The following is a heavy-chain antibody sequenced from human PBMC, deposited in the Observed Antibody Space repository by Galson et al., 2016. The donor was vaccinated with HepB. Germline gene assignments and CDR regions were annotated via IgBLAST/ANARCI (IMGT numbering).Heavy chain of an antibody. J-gene: IGHJ4*02. V-gene: IGHV3-33*01. CDR1: GFTFSSYG. D-gene: IGHD4-11*01. CDR3: ARDPWATVRLDY. CDR2: IWYDGSNK. Sequence: SLRLSCAASGFTFSSYGMHWVRQAPGKGLEWVAVIWYDGSNKYYADSVKGRFTISRDNSKNTLYLQIHSLRAEDTAVYYCARDPWATVRLDYWGQGTLVTVSS.